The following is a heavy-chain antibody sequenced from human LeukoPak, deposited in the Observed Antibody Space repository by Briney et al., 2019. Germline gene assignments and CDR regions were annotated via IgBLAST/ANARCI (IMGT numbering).Heavy chain of an antibody. V-gene: IGHV1-8*03. CDR2: MNPNSGNT. Sequence: GASVKVSCKASGYSFTGYYMHWVRQATGQGLERMGWMNPNSGNTGYAQKFQGRVTITRNTSISTAYMELSSLRSEDTAVYYCARSYYDSSGYYPKSNWFDPWGQGTLVTVSS. D-gene: IGHD3-22*01. CDR3: ARSYYDSSGYYPKSNWFDP. CDR1: GYSFTGYY. J-gene: IGHJ5*02.